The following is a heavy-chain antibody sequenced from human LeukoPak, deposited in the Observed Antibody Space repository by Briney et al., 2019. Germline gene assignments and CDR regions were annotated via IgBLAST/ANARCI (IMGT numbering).Heavy chain of an antibody. J-gene: IGHJ4*02. CDR3: ARGDILTGYCPDY. CDR2: IYYSGST. V-gene: IGHV4-59*12. Sequence: SETLSLTCTVSGGSISSYYWSWIRQPPGKGLEWIGYIYYSGSTNYNPSLKSRVTISVDTSKNQFSLKLSSVTAADTAVYYCARGDILTGYCPDYWGQGTLVTVSS. CDR1: GGSISSYY. D-gene: IGHD3-9*01.